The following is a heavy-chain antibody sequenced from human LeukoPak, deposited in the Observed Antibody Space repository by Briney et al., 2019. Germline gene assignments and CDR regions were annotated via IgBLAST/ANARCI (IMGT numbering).Heavy chain of an antibody. D-gene: IGHD3-3*01. V-gene: IGHV1-8*02. Sequence: ASVKVSCKASGGTFSSYAISWVRQATGQGLEWMGWMNPNSGNTGYAQKFQGRVTMTRNTSISTAYMELSSLRSEDTAVYYCARGQKRGYDFWSGYYELDYWGQGTLVTVSS. CDR3: ARGQKRGYDFWSGYYELDY. J-gene: IGHJ4*02. CDR2: MNPNSGNT. CDR1: GGTFSSYA.